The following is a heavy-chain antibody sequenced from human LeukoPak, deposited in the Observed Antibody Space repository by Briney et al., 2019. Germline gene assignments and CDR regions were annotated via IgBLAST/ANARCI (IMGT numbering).Heavy chain of an antibody. J-gene: IGHJ4*02. CDR1: GFTFSSYW. Sequence: GGSLRLSCAASGFTFSSYWMHWVRQAPGKGLVWVSRINSDGSSTSYADSVKGRFTISRDNAKNTLYLQMNSLRAEDTAVYYCAGLGYSYGYDYFDYWGQGTLVTVSS. CDR3: AGLGYSYGYDYFDY. CDR2: INSDGSST. D-gene: IGHD5-18*01. V-gene: IGHV3-74*01.